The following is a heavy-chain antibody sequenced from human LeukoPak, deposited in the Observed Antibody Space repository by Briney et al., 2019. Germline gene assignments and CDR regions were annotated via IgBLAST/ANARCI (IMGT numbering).Heavy chain of an antibody. CDR3: AKMDYGGNPFDY. CDR1: GFTFSSYA. V-gene: IGHV3-23*01. J-gene: IGHJ4*02. Sequence: GGSLRLSCAASGFTFSSYAMSWVRQAPGKGLEWVSAISGSGGNTYYADSVKGRFIISRDNSRTTLYLQMNSLRAEDTAVYYCAKMDYGGNPFDYWGQGTLVTVSS. CDR2: ISGSGGNT. D-gene: IGHD4-23*01.